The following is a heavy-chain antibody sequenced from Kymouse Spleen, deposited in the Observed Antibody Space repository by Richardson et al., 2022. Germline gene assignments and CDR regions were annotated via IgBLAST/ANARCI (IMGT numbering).Heavy chain of an antibody. CDR3: ARGWDSGSYSYYYYYGMDV. D-gene: IGHD1-26*01. Sequence: QVQLQQWGAGLLKPSETLSLTCAVYGGSFSGYYWSWIRQPPGKGLEWIGEINHSGSTNYNPSLKSRVTISVDTSKNQFSLKLSSVTAADTAVYYCARGWDSGSYSYYYYYGMDVWGQGTTVTVSS. V-gene: IGHV4-34*01. CDR2: INHSGST. J-gene: IGHJ6*02. CDR1: GGSFSGYY.